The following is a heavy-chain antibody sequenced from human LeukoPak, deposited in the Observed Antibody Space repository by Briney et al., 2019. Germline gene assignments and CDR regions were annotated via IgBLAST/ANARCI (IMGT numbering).Heavy chain of an antibody. V-gene: IGHV1-2*02. CDR1: GYTFTGYY. D-gene: IGHD3-10*01. CDR3: AIYYYGSGSPDDAFDI. J-gene: IGHJ3*02. CDR2: INPNSGGT. Sequence: ASVKVSCKASGYTFTGYYMHWVRQAPGQGLEWMGWINPNSGGTNYAQKFQGRVTMTRDTSISTAYMELCRLRSDDTAVYYCAIYYYGSGSPDDAFDIWGQGTMVTVSS.